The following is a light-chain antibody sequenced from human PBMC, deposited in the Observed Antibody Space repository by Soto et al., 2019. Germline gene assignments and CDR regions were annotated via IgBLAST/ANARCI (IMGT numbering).Light chain of an antibody. CDR3: CSYAGSYVVI. V-gene: IGLV2-11*01. J-gene: IGLJ2*01. Sequence: QSALTQPRSMSGSPGQSVTISCAGTSSDVGGYNDVSWYQQHPGKAPKVVIYDVNKRPSGVPDRFSGSKSDNTASLTVSGLQAEDEADYYCCSYAGSYVVIFGEGTKLTVL. CDR2: DVN. CDR1: SSDVGGYND.